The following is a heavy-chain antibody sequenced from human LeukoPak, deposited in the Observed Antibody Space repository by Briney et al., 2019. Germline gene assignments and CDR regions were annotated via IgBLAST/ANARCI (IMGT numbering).Heavy chain of an antibody. Sequence: GGSLRLSCAAFGLTFSIYGMHWVRQAPGKGLEWVAVIWYDGSKKYYADSVKGRFTISRDNSKNTLYLQMNSLRVEDTAVYYCARAQDYDSSGYVDAFDMWGQGTMVTVSS. CDR2: IWYDGSKK. CDR3: ARAQDYDSSGYVDAFDM. CDR1: GLTFSIYG. D-gene: IGHD3-22*01. V-gene: IGHV3-33*01. J-gene: IGHJ3*02.